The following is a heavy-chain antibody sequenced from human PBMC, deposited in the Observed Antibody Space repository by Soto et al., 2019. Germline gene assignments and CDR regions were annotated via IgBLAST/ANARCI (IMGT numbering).Heavy chain of an antibody. CDR3: ARLMNRSGD. V-gene: IGHV4-34*01. J-gene: IGHJ4*02. Sequence: TLSLTCAVYGGSFSGYYWSWIRQPPGKGLEWIGEINHSGSTNYNPSLKSRVTISVDTSKNQFSLKLSSVTAADTAVYYCARLMNRSGDWGQGTLVTVSS. CDR1: GGSFSGYY. CDR2: INHSGST. D-gene: IGHD3-3*01.